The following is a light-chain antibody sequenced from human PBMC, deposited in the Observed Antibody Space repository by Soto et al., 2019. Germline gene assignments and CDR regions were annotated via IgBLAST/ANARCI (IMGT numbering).Light chain of an antibody. V-gene: IGLV3-21*04. CDR3: QVWDSSSDRDVV. Sequence: SYELTQPPSVSVAPGKTARITCGGNNIGSKSVHWYQQKPDQAPVLVIYYDSDRPSGIPERVSGSDSENTATLTLSRVEAQDEDDYYCQVWDSSSDRDVVFGGGTKVTVL. CDR1: NIGSKS. CDR2: YDS. J-gene: IGLJ2*01.